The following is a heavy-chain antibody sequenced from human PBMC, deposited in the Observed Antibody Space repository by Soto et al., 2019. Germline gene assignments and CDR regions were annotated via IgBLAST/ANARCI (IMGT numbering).Heavy chain of an antibody. J-gene: IGHJ4*02. V-gene: IGHV1-69*08. CDR1: GGTFSSYT. CDR3: ARDPSTGYSSGWYYSY. Sequence: QVQLVQSGAEVKKPGSSVKVSCKASGGTFSSYTISWVRQAPGQGLEWMGRIISILGIANYAQKFQGRVTITADKSTSTAYMELSSLRSEDTAVYYCARDPSTGYSSGWYYSYWGQGTLVTVSS. D-gene: IGHD6-19*01. CDR2: IISILGIA.